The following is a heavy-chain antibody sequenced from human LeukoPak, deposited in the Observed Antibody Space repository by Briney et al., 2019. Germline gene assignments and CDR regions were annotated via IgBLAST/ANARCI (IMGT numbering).Heavy chain of an antibody. V-gene: IGHV1-2*02. D-gene: IGHD6-19*01. CDR3: ARGPGGWYGSYWFDP. CDR1: GYTFTGYY. J-gene: IGHJ5*02. CDR2: INPNSGGT. Sequence: ASVKVSCKASGYTFTGYYMHWVRQAPGQGLEWMGLINPNSGGTNYAQKFQGRVTMTRDTSISTAYMELSRLRSDDTAVYYCARGPGGWYGSYWFDPWGQGTLVTVSS.